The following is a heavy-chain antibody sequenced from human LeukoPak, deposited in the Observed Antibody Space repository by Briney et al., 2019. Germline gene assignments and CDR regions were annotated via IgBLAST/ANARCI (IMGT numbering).Heavy chain of an antibody. V-gene: IGHV6-1*01. CDR1: GDCVSSNSAA. Sequence: SQTLSLTCAISGDCVSSNSAAWNWIRQSPSRGLEWLGRTYYRSKWYNDYAVSVKSRITINPDTSKNQFSLQLNSVTPEDTAVYYCARVLGYDQEGAFDIWGQGTMVTVSS. CDR3: ARVLGYDQEGAFDI. J-gene: IGHJ3*02. CDR2: TYYRSKWYN. D-gene: IGHD2-15*01.